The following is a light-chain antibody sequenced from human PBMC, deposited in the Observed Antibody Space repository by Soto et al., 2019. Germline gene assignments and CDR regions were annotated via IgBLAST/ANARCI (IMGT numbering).Light chain of an antibody. CDR1: SSDIGRYNY. J-gene: IGLJ2*01. CDR2: DVS. Sequence: QSALTQPASVSWSPGQSTTISCTGTSSDIGRYNYVSWYQHSPGKAPKLIIYDVSDRPSGVSNRFSGSKSGTTASLTISGLQAEDEADYYCGSYTSSDTMIFGGGTKLTVL. CDR3: GSYTSSDTMI. V-gene: IGLV2-14*03.